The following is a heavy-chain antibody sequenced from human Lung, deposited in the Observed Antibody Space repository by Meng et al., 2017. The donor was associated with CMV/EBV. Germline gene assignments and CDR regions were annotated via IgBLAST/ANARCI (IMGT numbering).Heavy chain of an antibody. Sequence: GESXKISCAASGFTFSSYAMHWGRQAPGKGLEWVANIRFDGTNKYHADSVEGRFTISRDNSKNTLYMQMNSLRAEETAGYYCAKSGDSGGTYVMDVWGQGTTVTVSS. CDR2: IRFDGTNK. J-gene: IGHJ6*02. CDR1: GFTFSSYA. D-gene: IGHD2-15*01. V-gene: IGHV3-30*02. CDR3: AKSGDSGGTYVMDV.